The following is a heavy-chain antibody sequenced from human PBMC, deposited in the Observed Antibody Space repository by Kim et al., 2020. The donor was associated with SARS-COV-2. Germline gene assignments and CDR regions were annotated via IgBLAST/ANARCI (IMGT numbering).Heavy chain of an antibody. CDR3: ARGGIFGVVTITYYFDY. V-gene: IGHV1-8*01. CDR1: GYTFTSYD. CDR2: MNPNSGNT. D-gene: IGHD3-3*01. J-gene: IGHJ4*02. Sequence: ASVKVSCKASGYTFTSYDINWVRQATGQGLEWMGWMNPNSGNTGYAQKFQGRVTMTRNTSISTAYMELSSLRSEDTAVYYCARGGIFGVVTITYYFDYWGQGTLVTVSS.